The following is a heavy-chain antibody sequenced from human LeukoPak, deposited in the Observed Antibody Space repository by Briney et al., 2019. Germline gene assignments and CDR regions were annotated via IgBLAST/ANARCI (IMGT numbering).Heavy chain of an antibody. V-gene: IGHV4-4*07. CDR3: ARGARDGYNFKYYYYYYMDV. CDR2: IYTSGST. D-gene: IGHD5-24*01. CDR1: GGSISSYY. J-gene: IGHJ6*03. Sequence: SETLSLTCTVSGGSISSYYWSWIRQPAGKGLEWIGRIYTSGSTNYNPSLKSRVTMSVDTSKNQFSLKLSSVTAADTAVYYCARGARDGYNFKYYYYYYMDVWGKGTTVTISS.